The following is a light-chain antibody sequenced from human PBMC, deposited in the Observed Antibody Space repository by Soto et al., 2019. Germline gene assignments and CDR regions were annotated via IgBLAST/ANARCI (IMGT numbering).Light chain of an antibody. J-gene: IGLJ1*01. CDR3: SSYAGSNNLGV. V-gene: IGLV2-8*01. CDR1: SSDVGGYNY. Sequence: QSALTQPPSASGSPGQSVTISCTGTSSDVGGYNYVSWYQQHPGKAPKLMIYEVSNRPSGVPDRFSGSKSGTTASLTVSGLQAEDEADSYCSSYAGSNNLGVFGTGTKLTVL. CDR2: EVS.